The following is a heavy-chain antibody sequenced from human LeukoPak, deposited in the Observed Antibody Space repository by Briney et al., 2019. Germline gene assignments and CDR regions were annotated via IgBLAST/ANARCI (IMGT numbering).Heavy chain of an antibody. D-gene: IGHD3-22*01. CDR2: INPNSGGT. V-gene: IGHV1-2*02. CDR1: GYTFTGYY. CDR3: ARVPSGYSYWYFDL. J-gene: IGHJ2*01. Sequence: ASVKVSCKASGYTFTGYYMHWVRQAPEQGLEWMGWINPNSGGTNYAQKFQGRVTMTRDTSISTAYMELSRLRSDDTAVYYCARVPSGYSYWYFDLWGRGTLVTVSS.